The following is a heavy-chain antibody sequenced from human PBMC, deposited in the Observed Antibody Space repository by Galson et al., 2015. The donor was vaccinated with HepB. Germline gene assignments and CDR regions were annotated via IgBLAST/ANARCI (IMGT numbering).Heavy chain of an antibody. CDR3: ARVPLAIIRSRWGQNWLDP. D-gene: IGHD2-21*02. J-gene: IGHJ5*02. CDR2: INPNNGAT. Sequence: SVKVSCKASGYTFSDYYMHWVRQAPGQGLEWMGWINPNNGATNYAQKFQGRVFMTRDTSISRAFMELISLTSDDTAVYYCARVPLAIIRSRWGQNWLDPWGQGTLVTVSS. V-gene: IGHV1-2*02. CDR1: GYTFSDYY.